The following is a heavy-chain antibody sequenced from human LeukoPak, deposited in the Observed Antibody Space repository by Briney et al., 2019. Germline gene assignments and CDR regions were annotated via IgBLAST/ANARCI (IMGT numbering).Heavy chain of an antibody. J-gene: IGHJ4*02. CDR3: ARVGYDILTGYPLDY. Sequence: GGSLRLSCAASGFTFSSYAMHWVRQAPGKGLEWVAVISYDGSNKYYADSVKGRFTISRDNSKNTLYLQMNSLRAEDTAVYYCARVGYDILTGYPLDYWGQGTLVTVSS. V-gene: IGHV3-30*04. D-gene: IGHD3-9*01. CDR2: ISYDGSNK. CDR1: GFTFSSYA.